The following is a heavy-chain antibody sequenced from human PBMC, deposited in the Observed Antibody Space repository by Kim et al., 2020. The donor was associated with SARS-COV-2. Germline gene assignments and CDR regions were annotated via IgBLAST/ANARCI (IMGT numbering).Heavy chain of an antibody. CDR3: ARGFDL. Sequence: YDSGSTNDHPSLQSRVTISVDTAKTQFSLRLSSVTAADTAVYHCARGFDLWGRGTLITVSS. V-gene: IGHV4-59*08. CDR2: YDSGST. J-gene: IGHJ2*01.